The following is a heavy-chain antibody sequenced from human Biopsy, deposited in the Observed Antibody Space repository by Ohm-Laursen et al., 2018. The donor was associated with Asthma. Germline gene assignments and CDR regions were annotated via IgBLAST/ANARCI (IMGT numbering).Heavy chain of an antibody. J-gene: IGHJ6*02. Sequence: SLRLSCAASGFTFSDYYMSWIRQAPGKGLEWVAVISYDGSNRYSADSVRGRFTISRDNSKNTLYLQMSSLRAEDTAVYYCARDGVLPDAMYYHYYYGLDVWGQGTTVTVSS. D-gene: IGHD2-2*01. CDR1: GFTFSDYY. CDR2: ISYDGSNR. V-gene: IGHV3-30*03. CDR3: ARDGVLPDAMYYHYYYGLDV.